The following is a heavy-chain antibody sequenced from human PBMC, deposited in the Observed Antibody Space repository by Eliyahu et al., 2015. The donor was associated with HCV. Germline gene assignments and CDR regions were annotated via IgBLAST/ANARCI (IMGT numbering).Heavy chain of an antibody. Sequence: QLQLQESGPGLVKPSETLSLTCTVSGDSISNSAYYWGWIRQPPGKGLEWIGTIYYSESTYYNPSLKSRVTISVDTSKNQFSLKLSSVTAADTAVYYCASLPAAVAAGFFRHWGQGTLVTVSS. CDR1: GDSISNSAYY. CDR3: ASLPAAVAAGFFRH. CDR2: IYYSEST. J-gene: IGHJ1*01. D-gene: IGHD6-19*01. V-gene: IGHV4-39*01.